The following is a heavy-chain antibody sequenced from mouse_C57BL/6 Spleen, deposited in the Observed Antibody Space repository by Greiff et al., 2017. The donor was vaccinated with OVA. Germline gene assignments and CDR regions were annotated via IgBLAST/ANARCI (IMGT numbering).Heavy chain of an antibody. CDR3: ARQGDYDGGFDD. J-gene: IGHJ1*03. CDR2: INPDSSTI. D-gene: IGHD2-4*01. V-gene: IGHV4-1*01. Sequence: APGGVDFSRYWMSWVRRAPGKGLEWIGEINPDSSTINYAPSLKDKFIISRDNAKNTLYLQMSKVRSEDTALYYCARQGDYDGGFDDWGTGTTVTVSS. CDR1: GVDFSRYW.